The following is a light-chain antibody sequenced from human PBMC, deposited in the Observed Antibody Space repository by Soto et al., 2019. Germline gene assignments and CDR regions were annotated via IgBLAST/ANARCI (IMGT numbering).Light chain of an antibody. CDR1: QGISSW. J-gene: IGKJ5*01. CDR2: DAS. Sequence: DIQMTQSPSTLSASVGDRVTITCRASQGISSWLAWYQQKPGKAPKLLIYDASNLETGVPSRFSESGSGTDFTFTISSLQPEDIATYYCQQYDNVPITFGQGTRLEIK. V-gene: IGKV1-33*01. CDR3: QQYDNVPIT.